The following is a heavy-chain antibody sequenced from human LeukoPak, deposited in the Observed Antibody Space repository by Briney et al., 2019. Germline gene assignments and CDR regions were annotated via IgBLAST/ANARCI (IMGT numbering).Heavy chain of an antibody. Sequence: SETLSLTCAVYGGSFSGYYWSWIRQPPGKGLEWIGEINHSGSTNYNPSLKSRVTISVGTSKNQFSLKLSSVTAADTAVYYCARGLRITMVRGVTNWFDPWGQGTLVTVSS. CDR3: ARGLRITMVRGVTNWFDP. D-gene: IGHD3-10*01. J-gene: IGHJ5*02. V-gene: IGHV4-34*01. CDR2: INHSGST. CDR1: GGSFSGYY.